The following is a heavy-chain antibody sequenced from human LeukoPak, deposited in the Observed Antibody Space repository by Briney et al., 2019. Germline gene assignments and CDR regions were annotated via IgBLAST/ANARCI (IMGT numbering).Heavy chain of an antibody. D-gene: IGHD2-2*01. V-gene: IGHV4-39*07. J-gene: IGHJ4*02. CDR2: IYYSGST. Sequence: SETLSLTCTVSGGSISSSSYYWGWIRQPPGKGLEWIGSIYYSGSTYYNPSLKSRVTISVDTSKNQFSLKLSSVTAADTAVYYCARGNIVVVPAANKGLWDYWGQGTLVTVSS. CDR3: ARGNIVVVPAANKGLWDY. CDR1: GGSISSSSYY.